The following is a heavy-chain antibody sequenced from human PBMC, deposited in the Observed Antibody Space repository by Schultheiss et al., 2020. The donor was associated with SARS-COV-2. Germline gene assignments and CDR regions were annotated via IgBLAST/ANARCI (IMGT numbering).Heavy chain of an antibody. J-gene: IGHJ4*02. CDR2: IAVGHGNA. CDR1: GFTSISSI. Sequence: SVKVSCNTPGFTSISSIFQWVRQARGQRLEWLGGIAVGHGNADYAQKFHGRITITRDMSTGSVYLQLSSLRSEDTAVYYCAKYRGWYARPPLLFDYWGQGILVTVSS. V-gene: IGHV1-58*01. CDR3: AKYRGWYARPPLLFDY. D-gene: IGHD6-19*01.